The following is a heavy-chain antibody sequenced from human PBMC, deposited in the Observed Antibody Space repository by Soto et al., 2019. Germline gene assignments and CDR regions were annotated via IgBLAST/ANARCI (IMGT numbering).Heavy chain of an antibody. CDR2: IYPGDSDT. V-gene: IGHV5-51*01. J-gene: IGHJ3*02. CDR3: ARSMVRGVIITGDAFDI. Sequence: GESLKISCKGSGYSFTSYWIGWVRQMPGKGLEWMGIIYPGDSDTRYSPSFQGRVTISADKSISTAYLQWSSLKASDTAMYYCARSMVRGVIITGDAFDIWGQGTMVTVSS. CDR1: GYSFTSYW. D-gene: IGHD3-10*01.